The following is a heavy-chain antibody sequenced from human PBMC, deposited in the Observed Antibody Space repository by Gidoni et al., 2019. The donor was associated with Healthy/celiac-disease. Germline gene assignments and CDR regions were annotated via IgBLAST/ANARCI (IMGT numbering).Heavy chain of an antibody. V-gene: IGHV4-4*07. D-gene: IGHD2-15*01. J-gene: IGHJ1*01. CDR3: ARDAPLGGLYPEYFQH. CDR2: IYTSGST. CDR1: GGSISSYY. Sequence: QVQLQESGPGLVKPSETLSLTCTVSGGSISSYYWSWIRQPAGKGLEWIGRIYTSGSTNYNPSLKSRGTMSVDTSKNQFSLKLSSVTAADTAVYYCARDAPLGGLYPEYFQHWGQGTLVTVSS.